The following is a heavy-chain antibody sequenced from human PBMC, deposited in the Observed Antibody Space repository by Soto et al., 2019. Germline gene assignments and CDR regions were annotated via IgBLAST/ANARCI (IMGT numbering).Heavy chain of an antibody. Sequence: GGSLRLSCAASGFTFDDYAMHWVRQAPGKGLEWVSGISWNSGSIGYADSVKGRFTISRDNAKNSLYLQMNSLRAEDTALYYCAKASSDYVGPRGPIYYYYMDVWGKGTTVTVSS. J-gene: IGHJ6*03. CDR3: AKASSDYVGPRGPIYYYYMDV. D-gene: IGHD4-17*01. CDR2: ISWNSGSI. CDR1: GFTFDDYA. V-gene: IGHV3-9*01.